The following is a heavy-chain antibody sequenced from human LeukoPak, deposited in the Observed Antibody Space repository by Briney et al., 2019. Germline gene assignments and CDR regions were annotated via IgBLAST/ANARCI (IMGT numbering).Heavy chain of an antibody. CDR3: ARGSSGYDLPDY. CDR1: GGSISSYY. V-gene: IGHV4-59*01. D-gene: IGHD5-12*01. J-gene: IGHJ4*02. CDR2: IYYSGNT. Sequence: SETLSLTCTVSGGSISSYYWSWIRQPPGKGLEWIAYIYYSGNTNYNPSLKSRVTISVDTSKNQFSLKLNSVTAAGTAVYFCARGSSGYDLPDYWGQGTLVTVSS.